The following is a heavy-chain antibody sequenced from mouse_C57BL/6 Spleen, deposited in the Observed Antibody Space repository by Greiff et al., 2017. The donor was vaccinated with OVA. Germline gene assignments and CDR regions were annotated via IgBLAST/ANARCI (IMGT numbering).Heavy chain of an antibody. CDR3: ARSGGRGYVRYWYFDV. CDR2: IDPSDSYT. J-gene: IGHJ1*03. V-gene: IGHV1-69*01. CDR1: GYTFTSYW. D-gene: IGHD2-2*01. Sequence: QVQLKESGAELVMPGASVKLSCKASGYTFTSYWMHWVKQRPGQGLEWIGEIDPSDSYTNYNQKFKGKSTLTVDKSSSTAYMQLSSLTSEDSAVYYCARSGGRGYVRYWYFDVWGTGTTVTVSS.